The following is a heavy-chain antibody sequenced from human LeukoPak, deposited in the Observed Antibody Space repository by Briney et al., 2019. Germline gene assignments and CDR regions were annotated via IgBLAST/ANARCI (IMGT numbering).Heavy chain of an antibody. CDR3: ARGRAGDRAFDY. D-gene: IGHD7-27*01. CDR2: IYHSGST. Sequence: PSETLSLTCAVSGYSISSGYYWGWIRQPPGKGLEWIGSIYHSGSTYYNPSLKSRVTISVDTSKNQFSLKLSSVTAADTAVYYCARGRAGDRAFDYWGQGTLVTVSS. J-gene: IGHJ4*02. CDR1: GYSISSGYY. V-gene: IGHV4-38-2*01.